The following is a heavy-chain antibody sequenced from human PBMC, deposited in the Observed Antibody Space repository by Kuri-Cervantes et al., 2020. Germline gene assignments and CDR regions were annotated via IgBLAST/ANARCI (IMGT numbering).Heavy chain of an antibody. Sequence: ASVKVSCKASGYTFTSYAMNWVRQATGQGLEWMGWMNPNSGNTGYAQKFQGRVTMTRNTSISTAYMELSSLRSEDTAVYYCATTSGRRSYNWFDPWGQGTLVTVSS. D-gene: IGHD3-10*01. CDR1: GYTFTSYA. CDR3: ATTSGRRSYNWFDP. CDR2: MNPNSGNT. J-gene: IGHJ5*02. V-gene: IGHV1-8*02.